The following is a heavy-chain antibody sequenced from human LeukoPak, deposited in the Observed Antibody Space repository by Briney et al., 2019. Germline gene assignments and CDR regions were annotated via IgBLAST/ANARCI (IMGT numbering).Heavy chain of an antibody. CDR1: GFTFSSYE. CDR3: AELGITMIGGV. V-gene: IGHV3-48*03. CDR2: ISSSGSTI. Sequence: TGGSLRLSCAASGFTFSSYEMNWVRQAPGKGLEWVSYISSSGSTIYYADSVKGRFNISRDNAKNSLYLQMNSLRAEDTAVYYCAELGITMIGGVWGKGTTVTISS. J-gene: IGHJ6*04. D-gene: IGHD3-10*02.